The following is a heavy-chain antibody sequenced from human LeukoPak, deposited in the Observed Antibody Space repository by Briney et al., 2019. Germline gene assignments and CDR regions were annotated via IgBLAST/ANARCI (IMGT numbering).Heavy chain of an antibody. J-gene: IGHJ4*02. Sequence: GGSLRLSCGASGFTLENYAMNWVRQAPGKGLEWVSSISSSSSTIYYADSVKGRFTISRDNAKNSLYLQMNSLRAEDTAVYYCASDLRFSYYWGQGTLVTVPS. D-gene: IGHD3-3*01. CDR2: ISSSSSTI. CDR3: ASDLRFSYY. CDR1: GFTLENYA. V-gene: IGHV3-48*04.